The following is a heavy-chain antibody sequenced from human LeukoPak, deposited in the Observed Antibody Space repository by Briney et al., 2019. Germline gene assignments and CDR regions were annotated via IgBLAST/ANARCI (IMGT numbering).Heavy chain of an antibody. V-gene: IGHV1-69*13. CDR3: AREGGDTAMVVPFDY. J-gene: IGHJ4*02. CDR2: IIPIFGTA. CDR1: GGTFSSYA. D-gene: IGHD5-18*01. Sequence: SVEVSCKASGGTFSSYAISWVRQAPGQGLEWMGGIIPIFGTANYAQKFQGRVTITADESTSTAYMELSSLRSEDTAVYYCAREGGDTAMVVPFDYWGQGTLVTVSS.